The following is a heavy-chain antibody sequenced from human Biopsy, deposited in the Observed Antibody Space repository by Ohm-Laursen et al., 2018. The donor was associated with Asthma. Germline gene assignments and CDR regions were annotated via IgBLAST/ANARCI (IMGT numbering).Heavy chain of an antibody. J-gene: IGHJ4*02. CDR1: GFTFRSYA. V-gene: IGHV3-30-3*01. D-gene: IGHD3-3*01. CDR3: ARDVMEWYLPAFDF. Sequence: SLRLSCSASGFTFRSYAMHWVRQAPGKGLEWVAVGGSYYDGGLKYYADSVNGRFTVSRDDSKNTLYLQMNSLRPDDTAVYYCARDVMEWYLPAFDFWGQETLDTVSS. CDR2: GGSYYDGGLK.